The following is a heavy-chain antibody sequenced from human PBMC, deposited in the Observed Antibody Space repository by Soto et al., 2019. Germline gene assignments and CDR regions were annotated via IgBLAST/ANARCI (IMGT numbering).Heavy chain of an antibody. CDR2: IYYSGST. Sequence: QVQLQESGPGLVKPSQTLSLTCTVSGGSISSGGYYWSWIRQHPGKGREWIGYIYYSGSTYYNPSIKSRVTKAVDTSKNQFALKVSSVPAGDTAVYYCARDGRGRGDSVDYWCQGTLVTVSS. CDR1: GGSISSGGYY. V-gene: IGHV4-31*03. CDR3: ARDGRGRGDSVDY. J-gene: IGHJ4*02. D-gene: IGHD2-21*02.